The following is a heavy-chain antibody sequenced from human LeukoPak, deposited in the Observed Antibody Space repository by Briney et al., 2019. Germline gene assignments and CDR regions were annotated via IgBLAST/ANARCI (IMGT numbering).Heavy chain of an antibody. CDR2: IRPSGDNT. CDR3: ARVAGWHWFDP. Sequence: GGSLRLSCAASGFTFSSYDMTWVRQAPGRGLEWVSSIRPSGDNTYYGDSVKGRFTISRDNSKNTVYLQMNNMRVDEPAVSYCARVAGWHWFDPWGQGTLVTVSS. D-gene: IGHD6-19*01. J-gene: IGHJ5*02. CDR1: GFTFSSYD. V-gene: IGHV3-23*01.